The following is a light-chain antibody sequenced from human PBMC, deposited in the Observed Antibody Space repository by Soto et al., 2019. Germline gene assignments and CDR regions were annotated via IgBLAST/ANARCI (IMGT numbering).Light chain of an antibody. CDR1: QSVSSSY. CDR3: QQYGLSPRT. V-gene: IGKV3-20*01. Sequence: EIVLTQSPCTLSLSPGERAPLSCRASQSVSSSYLAWYQQKPGQAPRLLIYDASSRATGIPDRFSGSGSGTDFTLTISRLEPEDFAVYYCQQYGLSPRTSAQGVKVAIK. CDR2: DAS. J-gene: IGKJ1*01.